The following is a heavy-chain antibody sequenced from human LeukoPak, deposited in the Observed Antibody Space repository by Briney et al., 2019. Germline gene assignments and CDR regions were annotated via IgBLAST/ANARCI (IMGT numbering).Heavy chain of an antibody. V-gene: IGHV3-74*01. Sequence: GGFLRLSCAASGFTFSSYWMHWVRQAPGKGLVWVSRINSDGSSTSYADSVKGRFTISRDNAKNTLYLQMNSLRAEDTAVYYCARVIAAAGTDYYYYYGMDVWGQGTTVTVSS. CDR1: GFTFSSYW. CDR3: ARVIAAAGTDYYYYYGMDV. D-gene: IGHD6-13*01. CDR2: INSDGSST. J-gene: IGHJ6*02.